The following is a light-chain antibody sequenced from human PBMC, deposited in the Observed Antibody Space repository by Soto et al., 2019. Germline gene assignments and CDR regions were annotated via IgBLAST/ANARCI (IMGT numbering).Light chain of an antibody. CDR3: QQYGSSSWT. Sequence: EILMTQSPATLSVSPGERVTLSCRAAQGVTTNFAWYQQKSGQSPRLLIYGASSRATGIPDRFSGSGSGTDFTLTISRLEPEDFAVYYCQQYGSSSWTFGQGTKVDIK. J-gene: IGKJ1*01. CDR1: QGVTTN. CDR2: GAS. V-gene: IGKV3-20*01.